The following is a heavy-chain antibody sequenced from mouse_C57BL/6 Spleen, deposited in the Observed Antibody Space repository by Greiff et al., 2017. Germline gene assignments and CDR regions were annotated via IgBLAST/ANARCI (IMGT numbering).Heavy chain of an antibody. CDR1: GFTFSSYA. CDR3: ARGDYGSSYVFAY. D-gene: IGHD1-1*01. CDR2: ISDGGSYT. Sequence: EVMLVESGGGLVKPGGSLKLSCAASGFTFSSYAMSWVRQTPEKRLEWVATISDGGSYTYYPDNVKGRFTISRDNAKNNLYLQMSQLKSEDTAMYYCARGDYGSSYVFAYWGQGTLVTVSA. J-gene: IGHJ3*01. V-gene: IGHV5-4*03.